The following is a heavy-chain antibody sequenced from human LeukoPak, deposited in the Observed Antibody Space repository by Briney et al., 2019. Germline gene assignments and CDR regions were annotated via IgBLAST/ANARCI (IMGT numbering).Heavy chain of an antibody. CDR2: INHSGST. J-gene: IGHJ6*03. Sequence: SETLSLTCAVYGGSFSGYYWSRIRPPPGKGLEWIGEINHSGSTNYNPSLKSRVTISVDTSKNQFSLKLSSVTAADTAVYYCARVIPKSSGTYYYYYYMDVWGKGTTVTVSS. CDR3: ARVIPKSSGTYYYYYYMDV. D-gene: IGHD3-16*02. CDR1: GGSFSGYY. V-gene: IGHV4-34*01.